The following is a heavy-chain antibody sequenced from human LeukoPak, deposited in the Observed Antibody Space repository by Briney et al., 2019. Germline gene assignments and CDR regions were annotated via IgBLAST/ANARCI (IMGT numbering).Heavy chain of an antibody. D-gene: IGHD5-24*01. CDR1: GYTFTGYY. CDR2: INPNSGGT. V-gene: IGHV1-2*06. CDR3: ARGERWLPLA. J-gene: IGHJ4*02. Sequence: ASVKVSCKASGYTFTGYYMHWVRQAPGQGLEGMGRINPNSGGTNYAQKFQGRVNMNRDTSIRTDYMELSRLRSDDTAVYYCARGERWLPLAWGQGTLVTVSS.